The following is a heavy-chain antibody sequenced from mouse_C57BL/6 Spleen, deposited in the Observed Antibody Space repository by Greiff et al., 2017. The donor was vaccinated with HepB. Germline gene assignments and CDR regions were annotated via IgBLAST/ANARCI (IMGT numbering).Heavy chain of an antibody. CDR2: ISYSGST. CDR3: ARTARIKY. D-gene: IGHD1-2*01. Sequence: VQLKESGPGLVKPSQSLSLTCTVTGYSITSGYGWNWIRQFPGNKLEWMGYISYSGSTNYNPYLKSRISITRDTSKNQFFLHLNSVTTEDTATYYCARTARIKYWGQGTTLTVSS. CDR1: GYSITSGYG. J-gene: IGHJ2*01. V-gene: IGHV3-2*02.